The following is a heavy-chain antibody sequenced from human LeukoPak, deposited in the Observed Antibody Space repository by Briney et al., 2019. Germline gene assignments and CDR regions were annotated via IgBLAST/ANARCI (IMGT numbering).Heavy chain of an antibody. D-gene: IGHD2-15*01. Sequence: GASVKVSCKASGYTFTGYYMHWVRQAPGQGLEWMGWINPNRGGTNYAQKFQGRVTMTRDTSISTAYMELSRLRSDDTAVYYCLGYCSGGSCYGEFDPWGQGTLVTVSS. V-gene: IGHV1-2*02. CDR1: GYTFTGYY. CDR3: LGYCSGGSCYGEFDP. J-gene: IGHJ5*02. CDR2: INPNRGGT.